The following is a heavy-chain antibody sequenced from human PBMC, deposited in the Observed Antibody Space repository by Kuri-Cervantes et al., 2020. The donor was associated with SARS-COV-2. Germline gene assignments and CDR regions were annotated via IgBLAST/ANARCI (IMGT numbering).Heavy chain of an antibody. Sequence: ETLSLTCAASGFTFSSYAMSWVRQAPGKGLEWVSAISGSGGSTYYADSVKGRFTISRDNSKNTLYLQMNSLRAEDMAVYYCAKDSPEIVVVPAAPLYFDLWGRGTLVTVSS. CDR2: ISGSGGST. D-gene: IGHD2-2*01. J-gene: IGHJ2*01. V-gene: IGHV3-23*01. CDR1: GFTFSSYA. CDR3: AKDSPEIVVVPAAPLYFDL.